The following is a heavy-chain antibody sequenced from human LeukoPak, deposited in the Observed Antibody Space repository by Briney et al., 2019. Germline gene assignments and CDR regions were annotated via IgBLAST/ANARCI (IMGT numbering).Heavy chain of an antibody. J-gene: IGHJ3*02. CDR1: GDSINNCY. V-gene: IGHV4-59*01. Sequence: PSETLSHTCSVSGDSINNCYWSWIRQPPGKGLEWIGYASYSGNTNDHPSHKSRVAISVDTCRNQVSLKLSSVTAADPAMYYCARVPGTTGSRRAFDIWGQGTMVTVSS. CDR3: ARVPGTTGSRRAFDI. CDR2: ASYSGNT. D-gene: IGHD1-7*01.